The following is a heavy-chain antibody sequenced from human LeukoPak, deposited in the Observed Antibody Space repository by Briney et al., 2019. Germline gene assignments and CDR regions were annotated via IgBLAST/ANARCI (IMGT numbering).Heavy chain of an antibody. V-gene: IGHV3-23*01. CDR3: AKDRRSYGCVFLY. CDR2: INGRGDIT. J-gene: IGHJ4*02. D-gene: IGHD5-18*01. Sequence: GGSLRLSCVASESTLANYAVAWFRQAPGEGLQWVSSINGRGDITYYADSVRGRFTISRDNSKNTMFLQMNSLRAEDAAVYYCAKDRRSYGCVFLYWGQGTLVTVSS. CDR1: ESTLANYA.